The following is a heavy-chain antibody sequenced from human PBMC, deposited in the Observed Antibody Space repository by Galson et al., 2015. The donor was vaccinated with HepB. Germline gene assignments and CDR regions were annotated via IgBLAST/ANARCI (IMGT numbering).Heavy chain of an antibody. D-gene: IGHD5-18*01. V-gene: IGHV4-59*01. Sequence: ETLSLTCTVSGGSISSYYWSWIRQPPGKGLEWIGYIYYSGSTNYNPSLKSRVTISVDTSKNQFSLKLSSVTAADTAVYYCARAVQLWEYYVDYWGQGTLVTVSS. J-gene: IGHJ4*02. CDR1: GGSISSYY. CDR3: ARAVQLWEYYVDY. CDR2: IYYSGST.